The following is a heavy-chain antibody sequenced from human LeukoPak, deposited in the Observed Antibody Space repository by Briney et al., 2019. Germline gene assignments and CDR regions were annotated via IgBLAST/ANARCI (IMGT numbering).Heavy chain of an antibody. CDR3: AKLFQLGIAAAGTPSDY. CDR2: ISGSGGST. J-gene: IGHJ4*02. V-gene: IGHV3-23*01. Sequence: PGGSLRLSCAASGFTFSSYAMSWVRQAPGKGLEWVSAISGSGGSTYYADSVKGRFTISRDNSKNTLYLQMNSLRAEDTAVYYCAKLFQLGIAAAGTPSDYWGQGTLVTVSS. D-gene: IGHD6-13*01. CDR1: GFTFSSYA.